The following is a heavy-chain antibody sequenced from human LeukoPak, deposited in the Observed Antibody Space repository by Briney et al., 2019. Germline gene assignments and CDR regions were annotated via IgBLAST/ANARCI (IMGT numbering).Heavy chain of an antibody. J-gene: IGHJ4*02. Sequence: PGGSLRLSCSASGFSFSSYAMSWVRQAPARGLEWVSSISGGGETFYADSVKGRFTLSRDDSRNTVYLQMNNLRVEDTALYYCAKANWVSNADAVWWGQGTLVTVSS. D-gene: IGHD1-1*01. CDR3: AKANWVSNADAVW. V-gene: IGHV3-23*01. CDR1: GFSFSSYA. CDR2: ISGGGET.